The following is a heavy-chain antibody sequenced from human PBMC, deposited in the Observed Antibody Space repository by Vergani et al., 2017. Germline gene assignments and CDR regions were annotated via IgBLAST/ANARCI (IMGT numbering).Heavy chain of an antibody. D-gene: IGHD6-6*01. J-gene: IGHJ4*02. CDR3: ARDGALYSSSPVPASDY. Sequence: EVQLLESGGGLVQPGGSLRLSCAASGFTLRSYAMSWVRQAPGKGLEWVSSISSSSSYIYYADSVKGRFTISRDNAKNSLYLEMNSLRAEDTAVYYCARDGALYSSSPVPASDYWGQGTLVTVSS. CDR1: GFTLRSYA. CDR2: ISSSSSYI. V-gene: IGHV3-21*01.